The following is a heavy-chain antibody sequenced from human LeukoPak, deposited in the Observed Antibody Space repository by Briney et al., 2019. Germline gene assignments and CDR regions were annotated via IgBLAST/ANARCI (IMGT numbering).Heavy chain of an antibody. CDR2: ISFNGINK. J-gene: IGHJ3*02. D-gene: IGHD4-23*01. Sequence: SGGSLRLSCAASGFTFRSYGMHWVRQAPGKGLEWVAIISFNGINKYYADSVKGRFTISRDNSNKTLYLQLNSLRAEDTAVYYCARAAYGGNSGRAFDIWGQGTMVTVSS. CDR3: ARAAYGGNSGRAFDI. CDR1: GFTFRSYG. V-gene: IGHV3-30*03.